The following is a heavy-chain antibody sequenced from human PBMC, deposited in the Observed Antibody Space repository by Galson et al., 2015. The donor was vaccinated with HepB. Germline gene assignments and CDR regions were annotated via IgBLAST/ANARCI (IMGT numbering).Heavy chain of an antibody. CDR2: IYSGGST. CDR1: GFTVSSNY. V-gene: IGHV3-53*01. D-gene: IGHD4/OR15-4a*01. CDR3: ARDRAKEGFFGY. J-gene: IGHJ4*02. Sequence: SLRLSCAASGFTVSSNYMSWVRQAPGKGLEWVSVIYSGGSTYYADSVKGRFTISRDNSKNTLYLQMNSLGAEDTAVYYCARDRAKEGFFGYWGQGTLVTVSS.